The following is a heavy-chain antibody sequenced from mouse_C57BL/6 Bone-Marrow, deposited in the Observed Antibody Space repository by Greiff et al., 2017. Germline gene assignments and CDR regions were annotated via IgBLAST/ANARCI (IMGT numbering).Heavy chain of an antibody. J-gene: IGHJ2*01. Sequence: QVQLQQPGAELVMPGASVKLSCKASGYTFTSYWMHWVKQRPGQGLEWIGEIDPSDSYTNYNQKFKGKSTLTVDKSSSTAYMQLSSLTSEDSAVYYCARYAPFSGYDDWGQGTTLTVSS. CDR1: GYTFTSYW. D-gene: IGHD1-1*01. CDR3: ARYAPFSGYDD. V-gene: IGHV1-69*01. CDR2: IDPSDSYT.